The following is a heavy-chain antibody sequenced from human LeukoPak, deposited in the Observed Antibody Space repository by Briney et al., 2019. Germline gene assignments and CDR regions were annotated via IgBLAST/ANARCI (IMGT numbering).Heavy chain of an antibody. CDR3: ARDGDSGSYYWYYYYYMDV. J-gene: IGHJ6*03. CDR2: INPNSGGT. V-gene: IGHV1-2*02. CDR1: GYTFTGYY. Sequence: VKVSCKASGYTFTGYYMHWVRQAPGQGLEWMGWINPNSGGTNYAQKFQGRVTMTRDTSISTAYMELSRLRSDDTAVYYCARDGDSGSYYWYYYYYMDVWGKGTTVTVSS. D-gene: IGHD1-26*01.